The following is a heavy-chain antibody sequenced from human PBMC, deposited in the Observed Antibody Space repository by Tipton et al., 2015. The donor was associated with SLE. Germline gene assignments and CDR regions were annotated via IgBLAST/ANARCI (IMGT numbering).Heavy chain of an antibody. CDR1: GGSVSSSSKY. J-gene: IGHJ4*02. V-gene: IGHV4-39*07. Sequence: TLSLTCTVSGGSVSSSSKYWAWIRQPPGKGLEWIGGIYYTGTTTYYNSFLKSRVTMSVDTSKNQFSLKLSSVTAADTAVYYCARGGGSYYDYWGQGTLVTVSS. CDR3: ARGGGSYYDY. CDR2: IYYTGTTT. D-gene: IGHD1-26*01.